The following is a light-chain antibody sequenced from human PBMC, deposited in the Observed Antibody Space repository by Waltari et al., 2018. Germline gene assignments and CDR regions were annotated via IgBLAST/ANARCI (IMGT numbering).Light chain of an antibody. CDR1: SSDVGGYNY. CDR2: DVT. J-gene: IGLJ1*01. V-gene: IGLV2-11*01. Sequence: QSALTQPRSVSGSPGQSVAISCTGTSSDVGGYNYVFWYQQHPGKAPKLIIYDVTKRPPGVPDGLPGSKSANTASLTISGLQAEDEADYYCCSYGGTYYVFGTGTKVTVL. CDR3: CSYGGTYYV.